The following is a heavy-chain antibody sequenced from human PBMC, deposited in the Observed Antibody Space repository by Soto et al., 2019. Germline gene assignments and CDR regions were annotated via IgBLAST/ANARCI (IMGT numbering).Heavy chain of an antibody. CDR2: ISSSSSYI. Sequence: EVQLVESGGGLVKPGGSLRLSCAASGFTFSSYSMNWVRQAPGKGLEWVSSISSSSSYIYYADSVKGRFTISRDNTKNSLYLQRNSMRAEDTAVYYCARGGITMVRGVIATCVYWGQGTLVTVSS. J-gene: IGHJ4*02. CDR1: GFTFSSYS. D-gene: IGHD3-10*01. CDR3: ARGGITMVRGVIATCVY. V-gene: IGHV3-21*01.